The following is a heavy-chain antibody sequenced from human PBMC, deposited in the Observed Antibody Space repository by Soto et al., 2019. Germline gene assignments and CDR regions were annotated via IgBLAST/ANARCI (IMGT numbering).Heavy chain of an antibody. V-gene: IGHV4-59*01. D-gene: IGHD3-22*01. CDR1: GGSISSYY. J-gene: IGHJ3*01. CDR2: IYYSGST. Sequence: QVQPQESGPGLVKPSETLSLTCTVSGGSISSYYWSWIRQPPGKGLEWIGYIYYSGSTNYNPSLKSRVTISVDTSKNQFSLKLSSVTAADTAVYYCARDGITMTWGQGTMVTVSS. CDR3: ARDGITMT.